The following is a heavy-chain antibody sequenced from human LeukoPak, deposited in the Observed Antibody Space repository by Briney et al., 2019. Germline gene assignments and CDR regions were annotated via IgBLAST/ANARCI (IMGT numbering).Heavy chain of an antibody. CDR2: IIPIFGTA. CDR1: GGTFSSYA. Sequence: SVKVSCKASGGTFSSYAISWVRQAPGQGLEWMGGIIPIFGTANYAQKFQGRVTITAVESTSTAYMELSSLRSEDTAVYYCARVRFLEWLGMDVWGQGTTVTVSS. CDR3: ARVRFLEWLGMDV. D-gene: IGHD3-3*01. V-gene: IGHV1-69*13. J-gene: IGHJ6*02.